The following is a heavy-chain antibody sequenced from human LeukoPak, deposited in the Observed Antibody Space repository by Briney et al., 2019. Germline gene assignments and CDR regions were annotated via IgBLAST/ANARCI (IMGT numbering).Heavy chain of an antibody. D-gene: IGHD4-17*01. J-gene: IGHJ4*02. V-gene: IGHV4-39*07. CDR1: GGSITTTTSF. CDR2: VFYSGAT. CDR3: ARGFGYGDYDSH. Sequence: SETLSLTCNVSGGSITTTTSFWGWVRQSPGKGLEWLGNVFYSGATYDNPSLKSRVTLSVDTSKNQFSLKLSSVTAADTAVYYCARGFGYGDYDSHWGQGTLVTVSS.